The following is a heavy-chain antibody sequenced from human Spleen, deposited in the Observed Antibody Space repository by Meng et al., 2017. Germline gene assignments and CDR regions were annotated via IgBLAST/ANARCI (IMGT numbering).Heavy chain of an antibody. CDR1: GGTFSSYT. Sequence: ALVKVSCKASGGTFSSYTISWVRQAPGQGLEWMGRINPNSGGTNYAQKFQGRVTMTRNTSISTAYMELSSLRSEDTAVYYCPKTHVYSSSWYSIHNLNNWFDPWGQGTLVTVSS. D-gene: IGHD6-13*01. CDR2: INPNSGGT. J-gene: IGHJ5*02. V-gene: IGHV1-2*06. CDR3: PKTHVYSSSWYSIHNLNNWFDP.